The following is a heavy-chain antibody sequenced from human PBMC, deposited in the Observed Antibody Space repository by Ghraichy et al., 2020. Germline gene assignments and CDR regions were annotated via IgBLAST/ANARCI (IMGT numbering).Heavy chain of an antibody. CDR3: AKGGGGNWFDP. J-gene: IGHJ5*02. CDR1: GFSFSSYA. CDR2: ISGTGAGK. Sequence: GGSLRLSCAASGFSFSSYAMSWVHQAPGKGLEWVSAISGTGAGKNYADSVKGRFIISRDNSKNTLYLQMNSLGAEDTAVYYCAKGGGGNWFDPWGQGTLVTVSS. D-gene: IGHD2-15*01. V-gene: IGHV3-23*01.